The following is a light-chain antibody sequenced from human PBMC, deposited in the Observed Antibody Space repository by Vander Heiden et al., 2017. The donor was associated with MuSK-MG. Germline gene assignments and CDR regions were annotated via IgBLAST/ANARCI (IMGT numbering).Light chain of an antibody. CDR2: AAS. J-gene: IGKJ1*01. CDR3: QQCDSTPWT. CDR1: QSISSY. V-gene: IGKV1-39*01. Sequence: DIHLTQSPSSRSESVGDRVTITCRASQSISSYLNSYQQKPGEAPKLLIYAASSLQSGIPSRFSGSGSGTDFTLTISRLQPEDFATYYCQQCDSTPWTFGQGTKVEIK.